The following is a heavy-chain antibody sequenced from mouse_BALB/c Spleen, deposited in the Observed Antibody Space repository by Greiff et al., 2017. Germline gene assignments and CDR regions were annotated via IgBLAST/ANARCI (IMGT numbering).Heavy chain of an antibody. J-gene: IGHJ3*01. Sequence: QVQLQQSGAELMKPGASVKISCKATGYTFSSYWIEWVKQRPGHGLEWIGEILPGSGSTNYNEKFKGKATFTADTSSNTAYMQLSSLTSEDSAVYYCARDGNSQAWFAYWGQGTLVTVSA. CDR2: ILPGSGST. CDR1: GYTFSSYW. V-gene: IGHV1-9*01. D-gene: IGHD2-1*01. CDR3: ARDGNSQAWFAY.